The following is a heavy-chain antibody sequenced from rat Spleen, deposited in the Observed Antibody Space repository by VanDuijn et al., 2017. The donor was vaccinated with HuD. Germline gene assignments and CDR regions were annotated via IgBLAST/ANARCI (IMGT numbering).Heavy chain of an antibody. D-gene: IGHD1-2*01. CDR1: GFTFSNYD. V-gene: IGHV5-25*01. CDR2: ISTGGGNT. J-gene: IGHJ2*01. CDR3: TTIAASGGYFDY. Sequence: EVQLVESGGGLVQPGRSMKLSCAASGFTFSNYDMAWVRQAPTKGLEWVASISTGGGNTYYGDSVKGRFTISRDNSKRTLYLQMDSLMSEDTATYYCTTIAASGGYFDYWGQGVMVTVSS.